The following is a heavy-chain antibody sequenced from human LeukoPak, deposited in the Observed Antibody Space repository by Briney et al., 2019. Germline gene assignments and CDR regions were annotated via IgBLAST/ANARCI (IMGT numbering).Heavy chain of an antibody. CDR3: ARLGSSAPFYYFDY. V-gene: IGHV4-39*01. D-gene: IGHD6-19*01. Sequence: NPSETLSLTCTVSGGSISSSSYYWGWIRQPPGKGLEWIGNIYYSGSTYYNPSLKRRVTISADTSKNQFSLKLSSVTAADSAMYYCARLGSSAPFYYFDYWGQGTLVTVSS. CDR2: IYYSGST. CDR1: GGSISSSSYY. J-gene: IGHJ4*02.